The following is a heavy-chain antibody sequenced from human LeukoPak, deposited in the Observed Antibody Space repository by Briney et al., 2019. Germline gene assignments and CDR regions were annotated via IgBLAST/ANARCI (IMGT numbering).Heavy chain of an antibody. CDR3: AKESPYTSPRNYYFDH. CDR1: GFTFSSYA. Sequence: GGSLRLSCAGSGFTFSSYAMSWVRQASGKGLEWVSVISGSGGSTYYADSVKGRFTISRDNSKNPLSLQMDGLRAEDTALYYCAKESPYTSPRNYYFDHWGQGTLVTVSS. J-gene: IGHJ4*02. D-gene: IGHD1-14*01. CDR2: ISGSGGST. V-gene: IGHV3-23*01.